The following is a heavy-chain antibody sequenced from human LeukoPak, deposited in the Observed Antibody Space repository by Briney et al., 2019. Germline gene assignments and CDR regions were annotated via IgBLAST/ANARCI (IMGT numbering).Heavy chain of an antibody. V-gene: IGHV3-23*01. CDR3: ARRSGIAVAGAFDY. J-gene: IGHJ4*02. D-gene: IGHD6-19*01. CDR1: GFTFSNYA. CDR2: ISGSCDST. Sequence: GGSLRLSCAASGFTFSNYAMRWVRQAPGKGLEGVSGISGSCDSTYYADSVKGRFPISRDNSKTTLYLQMNSLRAEDTAVYYCARRSGIAVAGAFDYWGQGTLVTVSS.